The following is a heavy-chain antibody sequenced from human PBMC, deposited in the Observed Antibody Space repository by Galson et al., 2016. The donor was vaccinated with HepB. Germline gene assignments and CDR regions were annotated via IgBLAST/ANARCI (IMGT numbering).Heavy chain of an antibody. CDR1: GFVFSNFG. J-gene: IGHJ4*02. CDR3: ARSYSGYDHFDY. D-gene: IGHD5-12*01. CDR2: ISTRRTT. Sequence: SLRLSCAASGFVFSNFGLSWVRQAPGKGLEWVASISTRRTTYYSDSVQGRFTISRDNSNNTLYLQMNGLRSEDTTVYYCARSYSGYDHFDYWGQGTPVAVSS. V-gene: IGHV3-23*01.